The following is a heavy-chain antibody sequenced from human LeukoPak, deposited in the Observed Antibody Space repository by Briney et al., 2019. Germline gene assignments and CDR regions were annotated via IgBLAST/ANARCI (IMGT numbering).Heavy chain of an antibody. V-gene: IGHV3-11*01. D-gene: IGHD3-22*01. CDR1: GFTFSDYY. Sequence: GGSLRLSCAASGFTFSDYYMSWIRQAPGKGLEWVSYISSGSTIYYADSVKGRFTISRDNAKNSLYLQMNSLRAEDTAVYYCARAYYYDREFDYWGQGTLVTVSS. CDR3: ARAYYYDREFDY. CDR2: ISSGSTI. J-gene: IGHJ4*02.